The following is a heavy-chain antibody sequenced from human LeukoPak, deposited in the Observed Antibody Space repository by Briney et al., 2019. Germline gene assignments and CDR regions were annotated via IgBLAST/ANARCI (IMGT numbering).Heavy chain of an antibody. J-gene: IGHJ4*02. V-gene: IGHV3-9*01. Sequence: GGSLRLSCAASGFTFDDYAMHWVRQAPGKGLEWVSGISWNSGSIGYADSVKGRFTISRDNAKNSLYLQMNSLRAEDTALYYCAKDTARYSYGLAVDYWGQGTLVTVSS. CDR2: ISWNSGSI. D-gene: IGHD5-18*01. CDR3: AKDTARYSYGLAVDY. CDR1: GFTFDDYA.